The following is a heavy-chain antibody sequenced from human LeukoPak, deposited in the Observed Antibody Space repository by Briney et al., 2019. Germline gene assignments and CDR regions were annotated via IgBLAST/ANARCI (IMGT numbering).Heavy chain of an antibody. CDR1: GGTFSSYA. Sequence: SVKVSCKASGGTFSSYAISWVRQAPGQGLEWMGRIIPILGIANYAQKFQGRVTMTRNTSISTAYMELSSLRSEDTAVYYCAREATIFGVAYGAINYWGQGTLVTVSS. CDR3: AREATIFGVAYGAINY. D-gene: IGHD3-3*01. CDR2: IIPILGIA. J-gene: IGHJ4*02. V-gene: IGHV1-69*04.